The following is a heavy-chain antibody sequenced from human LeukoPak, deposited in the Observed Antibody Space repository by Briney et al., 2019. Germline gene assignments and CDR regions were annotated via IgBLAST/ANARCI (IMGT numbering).Heavy chain of an antibody. CDR2: IKQDGSEK. J-gene: IGHJ3*02. V-gene: IGHV3-7*01. CDR3: ARDSSGWHDAFDI. CDR1: EFTFSSYW. D-gene: IGHD6-19*01. Sequence: GGSLRLSCAASEFTFSSYWMSWVRQAPGKGLEWVANIKQDGSEKYYVDSVKGRFTISRDNAKNSLYLQMNSLRAEDTAVYYCARDSSGWHDAFDIWGQGTMVTVSS.